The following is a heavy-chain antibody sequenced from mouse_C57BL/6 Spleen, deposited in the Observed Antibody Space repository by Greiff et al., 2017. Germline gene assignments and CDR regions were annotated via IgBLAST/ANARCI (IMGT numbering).Heavy chain of an antibody. Sequence: VESGGGLVQPGGSLKLSCAASGFTFSDYGMHWVRQAPVKGLEWVAYIGSGSSTIYYADTVKGRFTLSRDNAKNTLFLQMTSLRSADTAMYYGARHGSSYGGAMDYWGQGTSVTVSS. D-gene: IGHD1-1*01. CDR3: ARHGSSYGGAMDY. J-gene: IGHJ4*01. CDR2: IGSGSSTI. V-gene: IGHV5-17*01. CDR1: GFTFSDYG.